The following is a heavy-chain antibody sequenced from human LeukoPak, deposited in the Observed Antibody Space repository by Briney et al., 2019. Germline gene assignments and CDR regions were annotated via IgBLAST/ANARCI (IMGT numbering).Heavy chain of an antibody. CDR1: GYTFTSYG. CDR3: ARVASCGGDCYVFDY. D-gene: IGHD2-21*02. CDR2: ISAYNGNT. V-gene: IGHV1-18*01. Sequence: ASVKVSCKASGYTFTSYGISWVRQAPGQGLEWMGWISAYNGNTNYAQKLQGRVTMTTDTSTSTAYMELRSLRSDDTAVYYCARVASCGGDCYVFDYWGQGTLVTVSS. J-gene: IGHJ4*02.